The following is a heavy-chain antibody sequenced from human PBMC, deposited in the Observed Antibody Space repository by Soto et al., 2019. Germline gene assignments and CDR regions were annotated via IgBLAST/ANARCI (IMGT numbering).Heavy chain of an antibody. CDR1: GGSISSYY. Sequence: QVQLQESGPGLVKPSETLSLTCTVSGGSISSYYWSWIRQPPGKGLEWIGYIYYSGSTNYNPSLKSRVTISVDTSENQFYLKLSSVTAADTAVYYCARDIVGAARGYYYGMDVWGQGTTVTVSS. D-gene: IGHD2-15*01. V-gene: IGHV4-59*01. CDR3: ARDIVGAARGYYYGMDV. CDR2: IYYSGST. J-gene: IGHJ6*02.